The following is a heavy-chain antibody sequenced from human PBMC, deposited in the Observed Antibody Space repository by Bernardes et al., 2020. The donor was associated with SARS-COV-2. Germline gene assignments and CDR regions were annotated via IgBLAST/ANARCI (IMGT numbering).Heavy chain of an antibody. D-gene: IGHD5-18*01. Sequence: SLRLPCAASGFTFNTYGMHWVRRAPGKGLEWVAVIWYDGSKKYYADSVKDRFTISRDNSKNTVYLQMNSLRAEDTAVYFCARELAQGYSYGGFDYWGQGTRVTVSS. J-gene: IGHJ4*02. V-gene: IGHV3-33*01. CDR2: IWYDGSKK. CDR3: ARELAQGYSYGGFDY. CDR1: GFTFNTYG.